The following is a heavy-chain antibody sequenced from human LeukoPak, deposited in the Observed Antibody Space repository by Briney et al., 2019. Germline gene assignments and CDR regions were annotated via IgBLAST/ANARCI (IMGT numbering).Heavy chain of an antibody. J-gene: IGHJ6*02. Sequence: ASVKVSCKASGGTFSSYAISWVRQAPGQGLEWMGGIIPIFGTANYAQKFQGRVTITADESTSTAYMELSSLRSEDTAVYYCARAPYDFWSGYYTGYGMDVWGQGTTVTVSS. CDR3: ARAPYDFWSGYYTGYGMDV. D-gene: IGHD3-3*01. CDR2: IIPIFGTA. CDR1: GGTFSSYA. V-gene: IGHV1-69*13.